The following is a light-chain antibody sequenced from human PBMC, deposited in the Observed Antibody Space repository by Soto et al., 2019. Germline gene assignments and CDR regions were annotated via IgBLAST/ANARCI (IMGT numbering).Light chain of an antibody. J-gene: IGLJ1*01. V-gene: IGLV2-14*01. CDR1: SSDIGAYNY. CDR2: EVS. CDR3: FSFTTDWTHV. Sequence: QSVLTQPASVSGSPGQSITISCTGSSSDIGAYNYVSWFQQYPGKAPKLIISEVSNRPLGVSNRFSGSKSGTAASLTISGLQTEDEADYFCFSFTTDWTHVFGTGTKVTVL.